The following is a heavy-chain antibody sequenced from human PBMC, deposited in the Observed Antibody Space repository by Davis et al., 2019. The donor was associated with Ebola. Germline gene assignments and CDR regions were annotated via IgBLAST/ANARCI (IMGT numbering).Heavy chain of an antibody. CDR1: GFTFSSYA. CDR2: ISGSGGST. D-gene: IGHD6-13*01. J-gene: IGHJ6*02. CDR3: AKDRSSAAWRLAGYYYGMDV. V-gene: IGHV3-23*01. Sequence: PGGSLRLSGAASGFTFSSYAMSWVRQAPGKGLEWVSAISGSGGSTYYADSVKGRFTISRDNSKNTLYLQMNSLRAEDTAVYYCAKDRSSAAWRLAGYYYGMDVWGQGTTVTVSS.